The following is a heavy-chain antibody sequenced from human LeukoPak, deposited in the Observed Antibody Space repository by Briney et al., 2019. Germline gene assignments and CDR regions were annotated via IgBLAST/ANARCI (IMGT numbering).Heavy chain of an antibody. V-gene: IGHV1-8*01. CDR3: ARGSSSWSNYYYGMDI. D-gene: IGHD6-13*01. Sequence: ASVKVSCKASGYTFTSYDINWVGEATGQGLEWMGGMNPNSGNTGYAQKFQSRVTMTRNTSISTAYMELSSLRSEDTAVYYCARGSSSWSNYYYGMDIWGQGTTVTVSS. CDR1: GYTFTSYD. J-gene: IGHJ6*02. CDR2: MNPNSGNT.